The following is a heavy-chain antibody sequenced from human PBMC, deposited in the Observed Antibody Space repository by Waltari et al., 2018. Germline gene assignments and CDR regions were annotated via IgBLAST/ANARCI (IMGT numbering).Heavy chain of an antibody. V-gene: IGHV3-66*02. CDR2: IYSGGST. J-gene: IGHJ1*01. CDR3: ARVGAVAGTGYFQH. D-gene: IGHD6-19*01. CDR1: GFTVISKY. Sequence: EVQLVESGGGLVQPGGSLRLSCAASGFTVISKYMSSFRRAPGKGLEWVSVIYSGGSTYYADSVKGRFTISRDNSKNTLYLQMNSLRAEDTAVYYCARVGAVAGTGYFQHWGQGTLVTVSS.